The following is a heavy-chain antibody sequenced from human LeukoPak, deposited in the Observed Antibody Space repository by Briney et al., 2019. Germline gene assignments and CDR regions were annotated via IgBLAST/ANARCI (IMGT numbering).Heavy chain of an antibody. J-gene: IGHJ3*02. Sequence: GASVKVSCKATGGTFSSNAISWVRQAPGQGLEWMGGIIPKFGTVNYAQKFQGRVTITADESTSTAYMEVKSLRSEDTAVYYCATDRGLGGAFDIWGQGTMVTVSS. CDR2: IIPKFGTV. CDR1: GGTFSSNA. CDR3: ATDRGLGGAFDI. D-gene: IGHD3-10*01. V-gene: IGHV1-69*13.